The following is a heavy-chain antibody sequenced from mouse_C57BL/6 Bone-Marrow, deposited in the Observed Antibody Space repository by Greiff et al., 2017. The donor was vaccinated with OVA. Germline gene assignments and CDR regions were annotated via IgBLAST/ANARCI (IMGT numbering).Heavy chain of an antibody. CDR3: ARDYYGSSYPYAMDY. Sequence: QVQLQQPGAELVRPGSSVKLSCKASGYTFTSYWMDWVKQRPGQGLEWIGNIYPSDSETHYNQKFKDKATLTVDKSSSTAYMQLSSLTSEDSAVYYCARDYYGSSYPYAMDYWGQGTSVTVSS. CDR1: GYTFTSYW. CDR2: IYPSDSET. D-gene: IGHD1-1*01. V-gene: IGHV1-61*01. J-gene: IGHJ4*01.